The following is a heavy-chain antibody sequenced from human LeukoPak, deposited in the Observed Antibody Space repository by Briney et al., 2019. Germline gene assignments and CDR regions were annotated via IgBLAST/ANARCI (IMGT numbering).Heavy chain of an antibody. Sequence: PSETLSLTCAVSGGSISSGGYSWSWIRQPPGKGLEWIGYIYHSGSTYYNPSLKSRVTISVDRSKNQFSLKLSSVTAADTAVYYCARTLKLGDAFDIWGQGTMVTVSS. D-gene: IGHD7-27*01. CDR1: GGSISSGGYS. CDR2: IYHSGST. V-gene: IGHV4-30-2*02. J-gene: IGHJ3*02. CDR3: ARTLKLGDAFDI.